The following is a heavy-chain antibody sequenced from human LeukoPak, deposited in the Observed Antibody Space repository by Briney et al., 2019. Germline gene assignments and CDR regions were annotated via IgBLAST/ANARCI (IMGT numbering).Heavy chain of an antibody. J-gene: IGHJ3*02. V-gene: IGHV3-23*01. CDR3: AKALCSTSCFNDAFDI. CDR2: ISGSVGST. D-gene: IGHD2-2*01. Sequence: QPGGSLRLSCAASGFTFSSYAMSWVRQAPGKGLEWVSAISGSVGSTYYADSAKGRFTISRDNSKNTLYLQMNSLRAEDTAVYYCAKALCSTSCFNDAFDIWGQGTMVTVSS. CDR1: GFTFSSYA.